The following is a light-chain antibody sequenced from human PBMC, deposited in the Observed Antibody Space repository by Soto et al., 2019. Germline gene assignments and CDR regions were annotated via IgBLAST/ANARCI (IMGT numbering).Light chain of an antibody. CDR3: SSYTSSSTRV. V-gene: IGLV2-14*01. CDR1: SSDVGGYNY. Sequence: QSVLTQPASVSGSPGQSITISCTGTSSDVGGYNYVSWYQQHPGIAPKLMIYEVTNRPSGVSNRFSGSKSGNTASLTISGLQAEDEADYYFSSYTSSSTRVFGTGTKLTVL. J-gene: IGLJ1*01. CDR2: EVT.